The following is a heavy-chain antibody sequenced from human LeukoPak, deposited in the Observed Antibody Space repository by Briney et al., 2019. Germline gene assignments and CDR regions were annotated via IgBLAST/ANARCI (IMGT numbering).Heavy chain of an antibody. J-gene: IGHJ4*02. CDR1: GGSISSSSYY. CDR3: ARGRIQPDY. CDR2: INHSGST. Sequence: SETLPLTCTVSGGSISSSSYYWGWIRQPPGKGLEWIGEINHSGSTNYNPSLKSRVTISVDTSKNQFSLKLSSVTAADTAVYYCARGRIQPDYWGQGTLVTVSS. D-gene: IGHD5-18*01. V-gene: IGHV4-39*07.